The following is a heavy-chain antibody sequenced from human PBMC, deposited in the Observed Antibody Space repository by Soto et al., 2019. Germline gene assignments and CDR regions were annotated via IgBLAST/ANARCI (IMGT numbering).Heavy chain of an antibody. Sequence: SETLSLTCTVSGDSISSYYWSWIRQPPGKGLEWIGYIYYSGSTNYNPSLKSRVTISVDTSKNQFSLKLSSVTAADTAVYYCARDGGCSGGSCYLYYYGMDVWGQGTTVTVSS. V-gene: IGHV4-59*01. D-gene: IGHD2-15*01. J-gene: IGHJ6*02. CDR3: ARDGGCSGGSCYLYYYGMDV. CDR2: IYYSGST. CDR1: GDSISSYY.